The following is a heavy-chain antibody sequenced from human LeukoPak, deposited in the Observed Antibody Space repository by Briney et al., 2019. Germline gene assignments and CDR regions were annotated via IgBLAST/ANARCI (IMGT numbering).Heavy chain of an antibody. J-gene: IGHJ6*02. CDR3: VRDRYYGLDV. CDR2: INHDGSTT. V-gene: IGHV3-74*01. Sequence: GGSLRLSCAASGFTFSSSWMHWVRQAPGKGLVWVSRINHDGSTTNYVDSVKGRFTISRDNAKNTLYLQMNSLRAEDTAVFYCVRDRYYGLDVWGQGTTVTVSS. CDR1: GFTFSSSW.